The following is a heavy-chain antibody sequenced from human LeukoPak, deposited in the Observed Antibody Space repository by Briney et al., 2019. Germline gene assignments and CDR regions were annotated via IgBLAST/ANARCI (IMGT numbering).Heavy chain of an antibody. Sequence: ASVKVSCKASGYTFTGYYMHWVRQAPGQGLEWMGWINPNSGGTNYAQKFQGWVTMTRDTSISTAYMELSRLRSDDTAVYYCARDRWDIVVVPAASDAFDIWGQGTMVTVSS. CDR2: INPNSGGT. CDR3: ARDRWDIVVVPAASDAFDI. D-gene: IGHD2-2*01. V-gene: IGHV1-2*04. CDR1: GYTFTGYY. J-gene: IGHJ3*02.